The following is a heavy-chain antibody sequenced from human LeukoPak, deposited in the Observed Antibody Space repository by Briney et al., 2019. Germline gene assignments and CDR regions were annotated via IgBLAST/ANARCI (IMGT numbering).Heavy chain of an antibody. D-gene: IGHD2-2*01. J-gene: IGHJ4*02. CDR2: IWYDGSNE. Sequence: GRSLRLSCAASGFTFSNYGMHWARQAPAKGWGWVAVIWYDGSNEYYADSVKGRFTISRDNSKNTLYLQMNSLRAEDTAVYYCARGGRYCSSSSCHLGDYWGQGTLVTVSS. V-gene: IGHV3-33*01. CDR1: GFTFSNYG. CDR3: ARGGRYCSSSSCHLGDY.